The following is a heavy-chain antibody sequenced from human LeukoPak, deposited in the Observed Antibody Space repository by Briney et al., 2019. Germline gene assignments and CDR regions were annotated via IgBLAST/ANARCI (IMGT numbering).Heavy chain of an antibody. Sequence: KPSETLSLTCTVSGGSISSSAYYWGWIRQPPGKGLEWIGSIYYSGSTYYYNPSLKSRVTTSVDTSENQFSLKLSSVTAADTAVYYCARAHYDFWSGYHGSVPLNFDYWGQGTLVTVSS. J-gene: IGHJ4*02. CDR2: IYYSGSTY. D-gene: IGHD3-3*01. CDR1: GGSISSSAYY. CDR3: ARAHYDFWSGYHGSVPLNFDY. V-gene: IGHV4-39*01.